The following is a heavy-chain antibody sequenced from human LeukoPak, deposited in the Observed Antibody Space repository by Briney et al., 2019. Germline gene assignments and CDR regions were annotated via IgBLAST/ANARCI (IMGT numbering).Heavy chain of an antibody. CDR2: ISYDGSET. CDR1: GFSFRTYG. CDR3: AKDLGWELRAFDI. V-gene: IGHV3-30*02. D-gene: IGHD1-26*01. Sequence: GGSLRLSCAASGFSFRTYGMHWVRQAPGKGLDWVSFISYDGSETNYADSVKGRFTISKDNSKNTLYLQMNTLRPEDTAVYYCAKDLGWELRAFDIWGQGTMVTVSS. J-gene: IGHJ3*02.